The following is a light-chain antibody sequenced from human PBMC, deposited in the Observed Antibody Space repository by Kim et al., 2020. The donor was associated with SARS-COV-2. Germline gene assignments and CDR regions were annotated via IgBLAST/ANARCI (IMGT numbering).Light chain of an antibody. CDR1: SSDVGGYNY. CDR3: SSYTSSSTL. CDR2: DVS. J-gene: IGLJ2*01. V-gene: IGLV2-14*04. Sequence: PGESIPISCPGTSSDVGGYNYVSWYQQHPGKAPKLMIYDVSKRPSGVSNRFSGSKSGNTASLTISGLQAEDEADYYCSSYTSSSTLFGGGTQLTVL.